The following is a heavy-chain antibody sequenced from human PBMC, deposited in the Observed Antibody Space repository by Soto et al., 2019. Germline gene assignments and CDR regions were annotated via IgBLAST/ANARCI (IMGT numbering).Heavy chain of an antibody. CDR2: IYLGDSDI. CDR1: GYSFSSNW. CDR3: VRQGMDV. V-gene: IGHV5-51*01. Sequence: GESLKISCKGSGYSFSSNWNAWVRQMPGKGLEWMGIIYLGDSDIRYSPSFQGQVTISADKSISTAYLQWSSLKASDTGIYYCVRQGMDVWGQGTTVTVSS. J-gene: IGHJ6*02.